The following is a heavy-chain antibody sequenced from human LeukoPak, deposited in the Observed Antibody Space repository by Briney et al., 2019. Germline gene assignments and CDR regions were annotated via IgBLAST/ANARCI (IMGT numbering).Heavy chain of an antibody. CDR3: ARDLGQDYDTSDNWFDP. J-gene: IGHJ5*02. V-gene: IGHV3-21*01. CDR2: ISSSSSYI. CDR1: GFAFSSYS. Sequence: GGSLRLSCAAPGFAFSSYSMNWVRQAPGKGLEWVSSISSSSSYIYYADSVKGRFTISRDNAKNSLYLQMNSLRAEDTAVYYCARDLGQDYDTSDNWFDPWGQGTLVTVSS. D-gene: IGHD3-22*01.